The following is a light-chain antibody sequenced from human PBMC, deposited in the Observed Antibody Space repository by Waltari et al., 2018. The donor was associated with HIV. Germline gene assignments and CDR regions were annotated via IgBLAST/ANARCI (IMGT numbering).Light chain of an antibody. V-gene: IGLV3-1*01. J-gene: IGLJ2*01. Sequence: SYELTQPPSVSVSPGQTARITCSGDQLGDRYTAWYQQRPAQAPVLVIYQDSQRPSGIPERFAGSNSRNTATLTITETQALDEADYYCQAWDSSTAEVFGGGTKLTVL. CDR1: QLGDRY. CDR2: QDS. CDR3: QAWDSSTAEV.